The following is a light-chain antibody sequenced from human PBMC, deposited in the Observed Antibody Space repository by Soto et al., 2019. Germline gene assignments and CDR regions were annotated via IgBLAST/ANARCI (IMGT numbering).Light chain of an antibody. CDR3: QQRSIWPLT. V-gene: IGKV3-11*01. CDR2: DAS. CDR1: QSVSRY. J-gene: IGKJ4*01. Sequence: IVFAPSPATLSLSPGGRGTLSFRASQSVSRYLAWYQQKPGQAPRLLIYDASSRAAGIPPRFSGSGSGTDFTLTISGLEPEDFAVYYCQQRSIWPLTFGGGTKVDIK.